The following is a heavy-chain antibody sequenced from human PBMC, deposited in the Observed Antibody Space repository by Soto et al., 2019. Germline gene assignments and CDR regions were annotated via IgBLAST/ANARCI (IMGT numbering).Heavy chain of an antibody. J-gene: IGHJ3*01. CDR3: LRHPLATLALYGSDV. CDR1: GDSVSANSAA. V-gene: IGHV6-1*01. D-gene: IGHD3-16*01. Sequence: SQTLSLTCVISGDSVSANSAAWNWIRQSPSRGLEWLGRTYYRSKWNFDYAESVKSRMSITPDTSNNHFSLLLNSVTPEDTAVYHCLRHPLATLALYGSDVWGQ. CDR2: TYYRSKWNF.